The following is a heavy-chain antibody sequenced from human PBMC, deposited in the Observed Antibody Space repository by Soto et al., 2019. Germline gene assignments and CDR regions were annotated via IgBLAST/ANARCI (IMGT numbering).Heavy chain of an antibody. D-gene: IGHD6-19*01. CDR3: AKGPHTNVGWPYYFES. CDR1: GFPLANYP. Sequence: SLRLSCVASGFPLANYPMNWVRQTPGKGLEWISYSSPRGDTIYYADSVEGRFTISRDNARNSLSLHMSSLRDEDSALYYCAKGPHTNVGWPYYFESWGQGVPVTVSS. CDR2: SSPRGDTI. V-gene: IGHV3-48*02. J-gene: IGHJ4*02.